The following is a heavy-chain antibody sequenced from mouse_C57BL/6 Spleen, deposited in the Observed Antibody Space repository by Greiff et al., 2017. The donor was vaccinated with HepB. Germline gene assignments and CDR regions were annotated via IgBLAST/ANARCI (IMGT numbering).Heavy chain of an antibody. J-gene: IGHJ3*01. CDR1: GFTFSDYG. CDR2: ISSGSSTI. V-gene: IGHV5-17*01. CDR3: ARYIWFAY. Sequence: EVKLVESGGGLVKPGGSLKLSCAASGFTFSDYGMHWVRQAPEKGLEWVAYISSGSSTIYYAATVKGRFTISRDNAKNTLFLQMTSLRSEDTAMYYCARYIWFAYWGQGTLVTVSA.